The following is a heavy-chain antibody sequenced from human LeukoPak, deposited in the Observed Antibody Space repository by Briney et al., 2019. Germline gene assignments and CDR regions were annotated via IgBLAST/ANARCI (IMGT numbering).Heavy chain of an antibody. D-gene: IGHD1-26*01. CDR1: GFAFSTCS. J-gene: IGHJ4*02. CDR2: ISGSSYHI. CDR3: ASGTIVGARGADN. V-gene: IGHV3-21*01. Sequence: GGSLRLSCAASGFAFSTCSMKWVRQAPGKALEWVSSISGSSYHIYYADSVKGRFTISRDNANNLLYLQMNSLRAEDTAVYYCASGTIVGARGADNWGQGTLVTVSS.